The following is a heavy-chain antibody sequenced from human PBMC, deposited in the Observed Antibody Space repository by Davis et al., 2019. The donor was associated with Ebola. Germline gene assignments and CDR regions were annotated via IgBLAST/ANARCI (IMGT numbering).Heavy chain of an antibody. Sequence: GSLRLSCAASGFTFSFSPLNWVRQPPGKGLEWIGYIYYSGSTNYNPSLKSRVTISVDTSKNQFSLKLSSVTAADTAVYYCARVDYDFWSGYYTGNWFDPWGQGTLVTVSS. CDR3: ARVDYDFWSGYYTGNWFDP. CDR2: IYYSGST. CDR1: GFTFSFSP. D-gene: IGHD3-3*01. J-gene: IGHJ5*02. V-gene: IGHV4-59*01.